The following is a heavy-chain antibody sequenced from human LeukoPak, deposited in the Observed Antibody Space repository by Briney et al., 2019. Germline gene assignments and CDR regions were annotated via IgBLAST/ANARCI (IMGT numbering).Heavy chain of an antibody. Sequence: ASVKVSCKASGYTFTSYDINWVRQATGQGLEWMGWMNPNSGNTGYAQKFQGRVTMTRNTSISTAYMELSSLRSEDTAVYYCAMQKDIVVVPAAGLSYYGMDVWGQGTLVTVSS. CDR3: AMQKDIVVVPAAGLSYYGMDV. V-gene: IGHV1-8*01. CDR1: GYTFTSYD. J-gene: IGHJ6*02. D-gene: IGHD2-2*01. CDR2: MNPNSGNT.